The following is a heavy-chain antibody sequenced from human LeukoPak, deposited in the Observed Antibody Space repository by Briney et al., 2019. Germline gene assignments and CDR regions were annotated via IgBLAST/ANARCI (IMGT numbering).Heavy chain of an antibody. CDR1: GDSISSYY. Sequence: PSETLSLTCIVSGDSISSYYWSWIRQPPGKGLEWIGYIYYTGSTNYNPSLKSRVTISADTSKNQFSLKLSSVTAADTAVYYCARDSTNFYGMDVWGQGTTVTVSS. D-gene: IGHD2/OR15-2a*01. J-gene: IGHJ6*02. CDR2: IYYTGST. V-gene: IGHV4-59*01. CDR3: ARDSTNFYGMDV.